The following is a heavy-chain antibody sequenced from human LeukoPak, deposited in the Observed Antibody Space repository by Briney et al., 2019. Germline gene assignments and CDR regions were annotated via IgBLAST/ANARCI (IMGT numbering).Heavy chain of an antibody. CDR2: ISYDGSNK. J-gene: IGHJ4*02. CDR3: AKRVGIAAAGDY. D-gene: IGHD6-13*01. Sequence: GGSLRPSCAASGFTFSSYGMHWVRQAPGKGLEWVAVISYDGSNKYYADSVKGRFTISRDNSKNTLYLQMNSLRAEDTAVYYCAKRVGIAAAGDYWGQGTLVTVSS. CDR1: GFTFSSYG. V-gene: IGHV3-30*18.